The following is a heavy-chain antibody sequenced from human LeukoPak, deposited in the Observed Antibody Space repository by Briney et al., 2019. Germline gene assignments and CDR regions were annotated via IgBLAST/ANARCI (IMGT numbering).Heavy chain of an antibody. CDR1: GYTFTSYY. CDR2: INPSGSST. CDR3: ARDNSVGGTAWWFDP. J-gene: IGHJ5*02. V-gene: IGHV1-46*01. Sequence: AASVKVSCKASGYTFTSYYMHWVRQAPGQGLEWMGLINPSGSSTSYAQKFQGRLSLTRDMSTSTDYMELSSLRSEDTAVYYCARDNSVGGTAWWFDPWGQGTLVTVSS. D-gene: IGHD1-26*01.